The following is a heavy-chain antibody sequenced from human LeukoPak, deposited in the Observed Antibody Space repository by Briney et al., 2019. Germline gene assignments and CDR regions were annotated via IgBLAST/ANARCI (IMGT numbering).Heavy chain of an antibody. CDR2: TYYRSKWYN. CDR3: AREDLGAAYFDV. CDR1: GDSVSTNNVA. D-gene: IGHD2/OR15-2a*01. Sequence: SQTLSLTCAISGDSVSTNNVAWNWIRQSPSRGLEWLGRTYYRSKWYNDYAVSVKSRIIINPDTSKNQFSLQLNSVTPDDTAVYYCAREDLGAAYFDVWGQGTTVTVSS. V-gene: IGHV6-1*01. J-gene: IGHJ6*02.